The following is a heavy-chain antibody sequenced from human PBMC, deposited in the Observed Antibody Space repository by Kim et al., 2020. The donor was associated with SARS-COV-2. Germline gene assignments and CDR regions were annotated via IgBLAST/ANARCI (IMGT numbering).Heavy chain of an antibody. CDR1: GGTFSSYA. J-gene: IGHJ6*02. CDR2: IIPIFGTA. D-gene: IGHD4-17*01. V-gene: IGHV1-69*13. CDR3: ARSPGDYADYYYYGMDV. Sequence: SVKVSCKASGGTFSSYAISWVRQAPGQGLEWMGGIIPIFGTANYAQKFQGRVTITADESTSTAYMELSSLRSEDTAVYYCARSPGDYADYYYYGMDVWGQGTTVTVSS.